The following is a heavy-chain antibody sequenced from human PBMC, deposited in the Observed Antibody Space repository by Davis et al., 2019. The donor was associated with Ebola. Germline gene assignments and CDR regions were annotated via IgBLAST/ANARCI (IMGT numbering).Heavy chain of an antibody. CDR3: ARPDGTSGYALAS. Sequence: PGGSLRLSCKGSGYSFANYWINWVRQMPGKGLEWMGRINPSDSYTYYSPSFQGRVIISVDTSITTAYLQWSSLKASDTAMYYCARPDGTSGYALASWGQGTLVTVSS. J-gene: IGHJ4*02. D-gene: IGHD3-22*01. CDR1: GYSFANYW. V-gene: IGHV5-10-1*01. CDR2: INPSDSYT.